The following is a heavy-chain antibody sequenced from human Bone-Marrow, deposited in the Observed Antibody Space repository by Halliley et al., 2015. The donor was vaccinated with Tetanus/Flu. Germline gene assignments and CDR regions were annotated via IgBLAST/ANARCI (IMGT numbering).Heavy chain of an antibody. CDR2: FFYSGSA. J-gene: IGHJ4*02. V-gene: IGHV4-31*02. CDR3: ARGIPAARYFDY. D-gene: IGHD2-21*01. Sequence: ELFGSFFYSGSAVYNPPLNMRLTMSVDTAKNQFSLNLSSVTAADTAIYCCARGIPAARYFDYWGQGAKVTVSS.